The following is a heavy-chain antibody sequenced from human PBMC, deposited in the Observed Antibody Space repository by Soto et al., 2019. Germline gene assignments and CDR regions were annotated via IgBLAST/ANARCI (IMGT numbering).Heavy chain of an antibody. CDR2: ISGSGGST. Sequence: SGGSLRLSCAASGFTFSSYAMSWVRQAPGKGLEWVSAISGSGGSTYYADSVKGRFTISRDNSKNTLYLQMNSLRAEGTAVYYCARDLLSKRWLPGVYYYGMDVWGQGTTVTVSS. J-gene: IGHJ6*02. CDR3: ARDLLSKRWLPGVYYYGMDV. D-gene: IGHD6-19*01. CDR1: GFTFSSYA. V-gene: IGHV3-23*01.